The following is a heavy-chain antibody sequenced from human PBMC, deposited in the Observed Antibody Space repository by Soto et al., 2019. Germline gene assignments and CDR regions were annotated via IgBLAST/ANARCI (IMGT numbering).Heavy chain of an antibody. J-gene: IGHJ3*01. D-gene: IGHD1-26*01. V-gene: IGHV1-69*13. CDR2: IIPIFGTA. Sequence: ASVKVSCKASGGTFSSYAISWVRQAPGQGLEWMGGIIPIFGTANYAQKFQGRVTITADESTSTAYMELSSLRSEDTAVYYCANRLGNYFLSGLPFDLWGQGTMVTVSS. CDR3: ANRLGNYFLSGLPFDL. CDR1: GGTFSSYA.